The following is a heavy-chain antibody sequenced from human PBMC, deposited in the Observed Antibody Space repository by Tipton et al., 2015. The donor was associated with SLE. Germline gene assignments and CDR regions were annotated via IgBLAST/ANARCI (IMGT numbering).Heavy chain of an antibody. D-gene: IGHD6-19*01. CDR2: INHSGRT. V-gene: IGHV4-34*01. CDR1: GGSLRGYY. Sequence: TLSLTCAVNGGSLRGYYWSWIRQPPGKGLEWVGEINHSGRTNYNPSLKSRVAISLDTSKNQFSLKLSSVTAADTAVYYCARGIAVATPGYWGQGTLVTVSS. CDR3: ARGIAVATPGY. J-gene: IGHJ4*02.